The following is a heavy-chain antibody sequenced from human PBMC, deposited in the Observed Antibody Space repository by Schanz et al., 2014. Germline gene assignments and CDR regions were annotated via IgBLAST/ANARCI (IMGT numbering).Heavy chain of an antibody. CDR2: ISTSGTYM. CDR3: VRVSFADPRLYRGMDRDIDY. CDR1: GFAFSSFA. V-gene: IGHV3-21*01. Sequence: EEQLVESGGGLVQPGGSLRLSCVASGFAFSSFAMTWVRQAPGTGLEWVSSISTSGTYMYIADSLKGRLTISRDDAKKSMYLQMNNLRAEDTAVYYCVRVSFADPRLYRGMDRDIDYWGQGTLVTVSS. J-gene: IGHJ4*02. D-gene: IGHD5-18*01.